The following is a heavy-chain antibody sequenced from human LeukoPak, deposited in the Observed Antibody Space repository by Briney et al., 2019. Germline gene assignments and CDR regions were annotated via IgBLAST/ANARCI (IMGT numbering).Heavy chain of an antibody. Sequence: SETLSLTCTVSGGSISSYYWNWIRQPPGKGLEWLGYIYYSGITNYNPSPKSRVTISVDTSKSQFSLKLSSVTAADTAVYYCARRSGWTIYYYYYMDVWGKGTTVTISS. D-gene: IGHD6-19*01. CDR3: ARRSGWTIYYYYYMDV. V-gene: IGHV4-59*01. J-gene: IGHJ6*03. CDR1: GGSISSYY. CDR2: IYYSGIT.